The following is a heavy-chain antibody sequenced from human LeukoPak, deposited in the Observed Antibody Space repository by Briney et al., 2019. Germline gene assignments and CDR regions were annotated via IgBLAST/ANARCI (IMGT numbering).Heavy chain of an antibody. CDR3: AKGYRSGSYSPLDY. J-gene: IGHJ4*02. CDR2: VRFDGSNK. Sequence: GGSLRLSCAASGFTFSSYGMHWVRQAPGKGLEWVAFVRFDGSNKYYADSVKGRFTISRDNSKNTLYLQMNSLRAEDTAVYYCAKGYRSGSYSPLDYWGQGTLVTVSS. V-gene: IGHV3-30*02. CDR1: GFTFSSYG. D-gene: IGHD1-26*01.